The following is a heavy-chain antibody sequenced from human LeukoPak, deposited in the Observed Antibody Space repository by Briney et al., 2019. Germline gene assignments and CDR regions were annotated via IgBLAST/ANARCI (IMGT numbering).Heavy chain of an antibody. J-gene: IGHJ4*02. D-gene: IGHD4-17*01. V-gene: IGHV4-59*01. CDR3: ARTVTSFDY. CDR2: NYYSGST. CDR1: GGSISSYY. Sequence: SETLSLTCTVSGGSISSYYWSWIRQPPGKGLEWIGYNYYSGSTNYNPSLKSRVTISVDTSKNQFSLKLSSVTAADTAVYYCARTVTSFDYWGQGTLVTVSS.